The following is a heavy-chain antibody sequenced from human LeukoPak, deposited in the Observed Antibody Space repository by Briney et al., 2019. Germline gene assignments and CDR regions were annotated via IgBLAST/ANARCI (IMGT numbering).Heavy chain of an antibody. CDR3: AKVRTDYYHSSGHSEYFQH. D-gene: IGHD3-22*01. V-gene: IGHV3-23*01. J-gene: IGHJ1*01. CDR2: ISGSGGST. Sequence: GGALRLSCAASGFTFSSYAMSWVRQAPGKGLEWVSAISGSGGSTYYADSVKGRFTISRDNSKNTLYLQMNSLRAEDTAVYYCAKVRTDYYHSSGHSEYFQHWGQGTLVTVSS. CDR1: GFTFSSYA.